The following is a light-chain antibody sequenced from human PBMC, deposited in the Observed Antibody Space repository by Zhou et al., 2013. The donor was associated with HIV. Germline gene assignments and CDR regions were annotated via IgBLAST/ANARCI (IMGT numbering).Light chain of an antibody. CDR2: GAS. CDR3: QQYGSPPLT. J-gene: IGKJ5*01. V-gene: IGKV3-15*01. Sequence: EIVMTQSPATLSVSPGDRATLFCRASQSITRNVAWYQHKPGQAPRLLIYGASSRATGIPARFSGSGSGTEFTLTISRLEPEDFAVYHCQQYGSPPLTFGQGTRLEIK. CDR1: QSITRN.